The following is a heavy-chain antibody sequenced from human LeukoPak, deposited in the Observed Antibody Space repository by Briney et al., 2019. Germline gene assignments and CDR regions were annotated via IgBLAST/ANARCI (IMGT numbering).Heavy chain of an antibody. CDR2: INPSGGST. D-gene: IGHD1-26*01. CDR3: ARVVGESGSEDYYYGMDV. Sequence: ASVKVSCKASGYTFTSYYMHWVRQAPGQGLEWMGIINPSGGSTSYAQKFQGRVTMTRDTSPSTVYMELSSLRSEDTAVYYCARVVGESGSEDYYYGMDVWGQGTTVTVSS. CDR1: GYTFTSYY. J-gene: IGHJ6*02. V-gene: IGHV1-46*01.